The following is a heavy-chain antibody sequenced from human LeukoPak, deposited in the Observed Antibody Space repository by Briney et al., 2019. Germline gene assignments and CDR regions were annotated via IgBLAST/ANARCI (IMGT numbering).Heavy chain of an antibody. CDR3: ARTPGVVPAASFDY. D-gene: IGHD2-2*01. J-gene: IGHJ4*02. CDR1: RGSISSLSYY. V-gene: IGHV4-39*01. Sequence: SETLSLTCTVSRGSISSLSYYWGWIRQPPGKGLEWIGSIRYGGNTYYNPSLTSRVTVSVDTSKNQLSLELNSVTAADTAVYYCARTPGVVPAASFDYWGQGALVTVSS. CDR2: IRYGGNT.